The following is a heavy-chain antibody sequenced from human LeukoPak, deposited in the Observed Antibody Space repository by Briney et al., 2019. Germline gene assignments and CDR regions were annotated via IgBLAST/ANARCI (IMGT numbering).Heavy chain of an antibody. J-gene: IGHJ4*02. Sequence: GGSLRLSCAASGFTFSRYAMSWVRQVPGKRLEWVSAISSSACTTGYADSVKGRFTISRVNSNSTIYLQMNSLRAEDTAIYYCAKDLEQSYSGWSASYDGWGQGTLVSVSS. V-gene: IGHV3-23*01. CDR1: GFTFSRYA. CDR3: AKDLEQSYSGWSASYDG. D-gene: IGHD6-19*01. CDR2: ISSSACTT.